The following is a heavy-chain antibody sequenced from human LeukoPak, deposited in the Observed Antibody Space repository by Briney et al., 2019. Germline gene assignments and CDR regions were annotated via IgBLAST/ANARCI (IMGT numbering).Heavy chain of an antibody. CDR1: GDTFSSYA. J-gene: IGHJ4*02. Sequence: SVKVSCKASGDTFSSYAISWVRQAPGQGLEWMGRIIPIFGTANYAQKFQGRVTITADESTSTAYMELSSLRSEDTAVYYCARDVGPDSSGYPSLGYWGQGTLVTVSS. V-gene: IGHV1-69*13. D-gene: IGHD3-22*01. CDR2: IIPIFGTA. CDR3: ARDVGPDSSGYPSLGY.